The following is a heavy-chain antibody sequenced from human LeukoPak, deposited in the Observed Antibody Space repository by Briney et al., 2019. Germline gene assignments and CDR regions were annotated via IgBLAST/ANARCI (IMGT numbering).Heavy chain of an antibody. CDR3: DGADF. V-gene: IGHV3-23*01. J-gene: IGHJ4*02. CDR2: ISDSGGGT. Sequence: PGGSLRLSCAASGFTFSSYAMSWVRQAPGKGLEWVSTISDSGGGTYYADSVKGRFTISRDNSKNTLYLQMNSLRADDTAVYFCDGADFWGQGTLVTVSS. CDR1: GFTFSSYA.